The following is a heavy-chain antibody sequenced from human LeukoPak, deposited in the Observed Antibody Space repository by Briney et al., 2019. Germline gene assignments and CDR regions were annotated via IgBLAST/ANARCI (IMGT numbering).Heavy chain of an antibody. CDR1: GFTFSRYW. CDR2: ISPDGSTT. V-gene: IGHV3-74*03. J-gene: IGHJ4*02. Sequence: GGSLRLSCAASGFTFSRYWMHWVRQAPGKGLMWVSRISPDGSTTLYADSVKGRFTISRDNAKNTLYLQMSGLRAEDTAVYYCARGGSGSGWSPYWGQGTLVTVSS. D-gene: IGHD6-19*01. CDR3: ARGGSGSGWSPY.